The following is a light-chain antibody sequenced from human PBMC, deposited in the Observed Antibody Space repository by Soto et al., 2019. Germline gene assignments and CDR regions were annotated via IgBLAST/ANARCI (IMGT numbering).Light chain of an antibody. J-gene: IGLJ1*01. V-gene: IGLV2-14*01. CDR2: EVS. Sequence: LTQPASVSGSPGQSITISCTGTSSDVGGYNYVSWYQQHPGKAPKLIIYEVSNRPTGVSNRFSGSKSGHTASLTISGLQSEDEADYFCTSYTSSSTLDVFGNGTKVTVL. CDR1: SSDVGGYNY. CDR3: TSYTSSSTLDV.